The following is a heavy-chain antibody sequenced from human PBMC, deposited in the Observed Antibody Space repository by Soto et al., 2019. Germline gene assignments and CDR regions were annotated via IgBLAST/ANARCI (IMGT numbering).Heavy chain of an antibody. Sequence: EVQVLESGGGLVQPGGSLRLSCAASGFTFNNFAMSWVRHAPGKGLEWVSEISGSTGSTYYADSVKARFTISRDNSKNTPQLQMIRLRAEDTAVYYCVKNTSSSPYYLDVWGKGTTVTVSS. CDR3: VKNTSSSPYYLDV. D-gene: IGHD6-13*01. V-gene: IGHV3-23*01. J-gene: IGHJ6*03. CDR2: ISGSTGST. CDR1: GFTFNNFA.